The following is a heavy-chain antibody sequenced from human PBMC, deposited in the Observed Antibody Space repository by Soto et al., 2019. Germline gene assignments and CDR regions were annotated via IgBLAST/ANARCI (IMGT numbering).Heavy chain of an antibody. CDR1: GGSFSGYY. V-gene: IGHV4-34*01. CDR2: INHSGST. D-gene: IGHD1-26*01. J-gene: IGHJ4*02. CDR3: ARGGGSSGSYYFDY. Sequence: QVQLQQWGAGLLKPSETLSLTCAVYGGSFSGYYWSWIRQPPGKGLEWIGEINHSGSTNYNPSLKRRVTISVDTSKNQFSLKLSSVTAADTAVYYCARGGGSSGSYYFDYWGQGTLVTVSS.